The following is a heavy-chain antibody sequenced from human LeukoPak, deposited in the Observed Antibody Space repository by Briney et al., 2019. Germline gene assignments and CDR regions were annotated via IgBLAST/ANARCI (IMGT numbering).Heavy chain of an antibody. Sequence: GASVKVSCKASGYTFTSYYMHWVRQAPGQGLEWMGIINPSGGSTSYAQKFQGRVTMTRDTSTSTVYMELSSLRSEDTAVYYCATPLDSLVRSNGFDYWGQGTLVTVSS. CDR3: ATPLDSLVRSNGFDY. CDR2: INPSGGST. V-gene: IGHV1-46*01. D-gene: IGHD6-13*01. J-gene: IGHJ4*02. CDR1: GYTFTSYY.